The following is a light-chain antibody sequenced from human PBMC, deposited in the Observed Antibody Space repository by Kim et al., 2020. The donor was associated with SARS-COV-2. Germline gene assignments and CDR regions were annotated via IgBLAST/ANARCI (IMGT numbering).Light chain of an antibody. Sequence: PRQRVTISCSGGSSNIGSNTVNWYQQFPGTAPKLLIYSNNRRPSGVPERFSGTKSGTSASRASSGLQSEDEAVYYCAAWDASLNGLFGGGTQLTVL. CDR1: SSNIGSNT. CDR2: SNN. CDR3: AAWDASLNGL. J-gene: IGLJ3*02. V-gene: IGLV1-44*01.